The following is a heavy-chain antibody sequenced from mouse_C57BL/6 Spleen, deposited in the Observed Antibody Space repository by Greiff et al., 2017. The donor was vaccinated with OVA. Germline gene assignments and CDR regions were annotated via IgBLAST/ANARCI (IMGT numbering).Heavy chain of an antibody. D-gene: IGHD1-2*01. CDR2: IYPGSGST. CDR3: ARGFTTAYYFDY. J-gene: IGHJ2*01. CDR1: GYTFTSYW. V-gene: IGHV1-55*01. Sequence: QVQLKQPGAELVKPGASVKMSCKASGYTFTSYWITWVKQRPGQGLEWIGDIYPGSGSTNYNEKFKSKATLTVDTSSSTAYMQLSSLTSEDSAVYYGARGFTTAYYFDYWGQGTTLTVSS.